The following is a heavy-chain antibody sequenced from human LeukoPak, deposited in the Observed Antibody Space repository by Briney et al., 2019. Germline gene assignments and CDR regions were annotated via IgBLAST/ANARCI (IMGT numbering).Heavy chain of an antibody. Sequence: SETLSLTCAVYGGSFSGYYWSGIRQPPGKGLEWIGGINHSGSTNYNPSLKSRVTISVDTSKNQFSLKLSSVTAADTAVYYCSRGARIAAAGMKYNWFDPWGQGTLVTVSS. J-gene: IGHJ5*02. D-gene: IGHD6-13*01. CDR1: GGSFSGYY. CDR2: INHSGST. CDR3: SRGARIAAAGMKYNWFDP. V-gene: IGHV4-34*01.